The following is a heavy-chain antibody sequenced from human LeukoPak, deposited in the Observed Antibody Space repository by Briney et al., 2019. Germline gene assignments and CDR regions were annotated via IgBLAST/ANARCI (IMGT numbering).Heavy chain of an antibody. D-gene: IGHD3-10*01. CDR2: ISGGGSNT. V-gene: IGHV3-23*01. CDR3: AKHPTMVRGVDDGLDL. Sequence: GGSLRLSCRVSGFRFGAYAMTWVRQPPGKGLEWVSTISGGGSNTYYADSVKGRFTISRDNSETTLYLQMNSLRVDDTAEYYCAKHPTMVRGVDDGLDLWGQGTMVAVSS. J-gene: IGHJ3*01. CDR1: GFRFGAYA.